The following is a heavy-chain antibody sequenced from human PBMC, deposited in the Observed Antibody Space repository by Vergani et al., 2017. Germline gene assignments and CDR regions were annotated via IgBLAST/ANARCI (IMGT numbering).Heavy chain of an antibody. Sequence: QVQLVESGGGVVQPGGSLRLSCAASEFIFSNYGMHWVRQAPGKGLEWVAMISYDGDRRDYGDSVKGRFTISRDNSKKTLDLQMNSLRTEDSAVYYCAKAGSVASESLQYNFYMDVWGKGTTVTVS. D-gene: IGHD5-24*01. J-gene: IGHJ6*03. V-gene: IGHV3-30*18. CDR2: ISYDGDRR. CDR1: EFIFSNYG. CDR3: AKAGSVASESLQYNFYMDV.